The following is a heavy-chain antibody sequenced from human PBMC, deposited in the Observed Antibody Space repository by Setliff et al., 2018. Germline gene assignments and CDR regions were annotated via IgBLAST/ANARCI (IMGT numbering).Heavy chain of an antibody. D-gene: IGHD2-21*02. CDR1: GYSISSGYI. V-gene: IGHV4-38-2*02. CDR3: ARDLGHGGDSDY. CDR2: IGHTGSI. J-gene: IGHJ4*02. Sequence: PSEPLSLTCTVSGYSISSGYIWGWIRQPPGKGLEWVGNIGHTGSINYNPSLKSRLTISRDTSKNQVSLKLNSVTATDTAVYYCARDLGHGGDSDYWGQGILGTVSS.